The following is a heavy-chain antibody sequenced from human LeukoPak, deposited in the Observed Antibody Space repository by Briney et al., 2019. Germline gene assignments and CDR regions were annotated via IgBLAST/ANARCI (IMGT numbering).Heavy chain of an antibody. CDR2: ISYDGSNK. CDR3: AKSRSGRPRPYLDY. CDR1: GFTFSSYG. V-gene: IGHV3-30*18. D-gene: IGHD1-26*01. Sequence: GGSLRLSCAASGFTFSSYGMHWVRQAPGKGLEWVAVISYDGSNKYYADSVKGRFTISRDNSKNTLYLQMNSLRAEDTAVYYCAKSRSGRPRPYLDYWGQGTLVTVSS. J-gene: IGHJ4*02.